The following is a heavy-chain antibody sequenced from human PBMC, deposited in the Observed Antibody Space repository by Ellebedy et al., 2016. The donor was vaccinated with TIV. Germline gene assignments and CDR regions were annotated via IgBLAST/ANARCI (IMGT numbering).Heavy chain of an antibody. J-gene: IGHJ5*02. V-gene: IGHV1-46*01. Sequence: AASVKVSCKASGYSFTSYQMHWVRHAPGQGPEWMGIINPSRGSTSHAPKFEGRVTMTRDTSTSTVYMELSSLRSDETATYYCARRMGSGYRLTSLDPWGQGTLVIVTS. CDR3: ARRMGSGYRLTSLDP. CDR2: INPSRGST. CDR1: GYSFTSYQ. D-gene: IGHD3-22*01.